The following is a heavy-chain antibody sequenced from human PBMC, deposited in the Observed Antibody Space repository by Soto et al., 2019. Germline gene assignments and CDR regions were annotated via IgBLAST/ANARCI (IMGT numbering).Heavy chain of an antibody. CDR2: IYYSGRT. CDR1: GGSISSGDYY. D-gene: IGHD6-13*01. Sequence: QVQLQESGPGLVKPSQTLSLTCTVSGGSISSGDYYWSWIRQPPGKGLEWIGSIYYSGRTYYNPSLKSRVTISVDTSKNQCSLKLNSVTAADTAVYYCASRHSSPYFDSWGQGTLVTVSS. J-gene: IGHJ4*02. V-gene: IGHV4-30-4*01. CDR3: ASRHSSPYFDS.